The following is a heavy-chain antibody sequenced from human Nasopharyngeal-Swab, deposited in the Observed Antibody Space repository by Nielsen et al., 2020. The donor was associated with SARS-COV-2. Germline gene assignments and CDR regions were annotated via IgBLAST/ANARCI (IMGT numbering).Heavy chain of an antibody. CDR3: AKDMTAKYCSSTSCQREDAFDI. CDR2: IRYDGSNK. Sequence: GSLRLSCAASGFTFSSYGMHWVRPAPGKGLEWVAFIRYDGSNKYYADSVKGRFTISRDNSKNTLYLQMNSLRAEDTAVYYCAKDMTAKYCSSTSCQREDAFDIWGQGTMVTVSS. V-gene: IGHV3-30*02. J-gene: IGHJ3*02. D-gene: IGHD2-2*01. CDR1: GFTFSSYG.